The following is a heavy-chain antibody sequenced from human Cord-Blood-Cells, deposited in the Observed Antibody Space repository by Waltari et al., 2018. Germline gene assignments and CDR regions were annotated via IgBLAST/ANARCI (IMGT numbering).Heavy chain of an antibody. CDR1: GGTFSSYA. V-gene: IGHV1-69*12. CDR3: ASSRYNWNSYNWFDP. J-gene: IGHJ5*02. CDR2: IIPIFGTA. D-gene: IGHD1-7*01. Sequence: QLQLVQSGAEVKKPGSSVKVSCKDAGGTFSSYAIICVRQAPGQGLEWMGGIIPIFGTANYAQKFQGRVTITADESTSTAYMELSSLRSEDTAVYYCASSRYNWNSYNWFDPWGQGTLVTVSS.